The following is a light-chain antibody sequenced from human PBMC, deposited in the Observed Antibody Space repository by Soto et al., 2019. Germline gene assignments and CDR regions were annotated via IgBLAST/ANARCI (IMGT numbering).Light chain of an antibody. V-gene: IGKV1-39*01. J-gene: IGKJ4*01. Sequence: DIQMTQSPSSLSASVGDRVTITCRASQNISSYLNWYQQKPGKAPKLLIYAASSLQSGVPSRFSGSGSGTDFTLTISSLQPEDFATYYCQQSYSTPGFGGGTKVEIK. CDR2: AAS. CDR1: QNISSY. CDR3: QQSYSTPG.